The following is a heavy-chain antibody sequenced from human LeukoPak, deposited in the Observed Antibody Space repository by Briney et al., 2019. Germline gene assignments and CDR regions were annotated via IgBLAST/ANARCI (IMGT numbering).Heavy chain of an antibody. CDR1: GYTFTGYY. V-gene: IGHV1-2*02. CDR3: ARVRFLEWPEAFDY. D-gene: IGHD3-3*01. Sequence: ASVKVSCKASGYTFTGYYMHWVRQAPGQGLEWMGWINPNSGGTDYAQKFQGRVTMTRDTSISTAYMELSRLRSDDTAVCYCARVRFLEWPEAFDYWGQGTLVTVSS. CDR2: INPNSGGT. J-gene: IGHJ4*02.